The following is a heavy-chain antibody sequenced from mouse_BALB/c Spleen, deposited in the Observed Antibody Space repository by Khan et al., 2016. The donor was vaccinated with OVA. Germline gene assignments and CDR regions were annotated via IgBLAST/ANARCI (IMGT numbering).Heavy chain of an antibody. V-gene: IGHV14-3*02. CDR3: VRSPGCSVY. Sequence: VQLQQSGAEFVRSGASVKLSCTASGFNIKDHYMHWVKQRPEQGLEWIGRIAPANGNIEYDPKFQGKATITADTSSNTAHLQLSSLTSEDTAVYCCVRSPGCSVYWGQGTLVTVSA. CDR1: GFNIKDHY. D-gene: IGHD1-1*01. J-gene: IGHJ3*01. CDR2: IAPANGNI.